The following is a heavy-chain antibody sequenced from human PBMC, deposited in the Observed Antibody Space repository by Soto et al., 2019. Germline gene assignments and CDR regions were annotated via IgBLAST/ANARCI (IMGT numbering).Heavy chain of an antibody. D-gene: IGHD1-7*01. CDR3: VRGPRSLTGTTPSFDV. CDR1: GVSVSSGGYS. Sequence: SETLSLPCAVPGVSVSSGGYSWTWIRQPPGKGLEWIGYVYHGRTSYYNPSLKNRVPIPVDRSENHFSLKMTSVTAADTAVYYFVRGPRSLTGTTPSFDVWGPGTLVTVSS. J-gene: IGHJ4*02. V-gene: IGHV4-30-2*01. CDR2: VYHGRTS.